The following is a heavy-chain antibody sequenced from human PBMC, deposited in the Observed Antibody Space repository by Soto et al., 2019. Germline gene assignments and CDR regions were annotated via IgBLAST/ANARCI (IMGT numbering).Heavy chain of an antibody. CDR1: GGSISSSSYY. J-gene: IGHJ4*02. Sequence: PSETLSLTCTVSGGSISSSSYYWGWILQPPGKGLEWIGSIYYSGSTYYNPSLKSRVTISVDTSKNQFSLKLSSVTAADTAVYYCARLFSHPMTTVTTVDYWGQGTLVTVSS. D-gene: IGHD4-17*01. V-gene: IGHV4-39*01. CDR3: ARLFSHPMTTVTTVDY. CDR2: IYYSGST.